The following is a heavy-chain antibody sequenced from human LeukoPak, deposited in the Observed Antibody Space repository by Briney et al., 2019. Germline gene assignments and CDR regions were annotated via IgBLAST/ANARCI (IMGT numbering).Heavy chain of an antibody. CDR1: GFSFSSYG. Sequence: GGSLRLSCAASGFSFSSYGMSWVRQAPGKGLEWVSGITAGGGSTNCADSVKGRFTISRDNSKNTLYLQMNSLRAEDTAVYYCAKVAVAPEYYFDYWGQGTLVTVSS. J-gene: IGHJ4*02. V-gene: IGHV3-23*01. CDR3: AKVAVAPEYYFDY. D-gene: IGHD6-19*01. CDR2: ITAGGGST.